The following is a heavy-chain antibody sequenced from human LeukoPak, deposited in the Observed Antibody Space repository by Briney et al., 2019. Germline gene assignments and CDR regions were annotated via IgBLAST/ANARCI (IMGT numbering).Heavy chain of an antibody. D-gene: IGHD5-18*01. Sequence: PGGSLRLSCAASGFTVSSNYMSWVRQAPGKGLEWVSVIYSGGSTYYADSVKGRFTISRDNFKNTLYLQMNSLRAEDTAVYYCARDLRGYSYAYWGQGTLVTVSS. V-gene: IGHV3-66*01. J-gene: IGHJ4*02. CDR3: ARDLRGYSYAY. CDR2: IYSGGST. CDR1: GFTVSSNY.